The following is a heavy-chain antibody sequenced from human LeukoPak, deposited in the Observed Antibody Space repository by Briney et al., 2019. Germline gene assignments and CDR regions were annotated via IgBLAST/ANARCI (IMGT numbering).Heavy chain of an antibody. J-gene: IGHJ6*02. Sequence: PSETLSLTCTVSGGSISSYYWSWIRRPPGKGLEWIGSIYYTGSTNYNPSLESRVTMSVDTSKNQFSLKLSSLTAADTAVYFCARGPHYYSYYGLDVWGQGTTVTVSS. CDR2: IYYTGST. V-gene: IGHV4-59*01. CDR3: ARGPHYYSYYGLDV. CDR1: GGSISSYY.